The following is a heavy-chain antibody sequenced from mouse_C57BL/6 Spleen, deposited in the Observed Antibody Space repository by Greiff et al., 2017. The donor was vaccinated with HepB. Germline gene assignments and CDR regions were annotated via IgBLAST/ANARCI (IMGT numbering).Heavy chain of an antibody. Sequence: VKLQESGAELVKPGASVKISCKASGYAFSSYWMNWVKQRPGKGLEWIGQIYPGDGDTNYNGKFKGKATLTADKSSSTAYMQLSSLTSEDSAVYFCARWGTTAYYFDYWGQGTTLTVSS. CDR1: GYAFSSYW. D-gene: IGHD1-2*01. CDR2: IYPGDGDT. J-gene: IGHJ2*01. V-gene: IGHV1-80*01. CDR3: ARWGTTAYYFDY.